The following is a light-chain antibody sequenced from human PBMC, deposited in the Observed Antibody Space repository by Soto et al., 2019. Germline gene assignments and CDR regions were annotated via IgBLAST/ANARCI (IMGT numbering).Light chain of an antibody. Sequence: QSVLTQPPSASGTPGQRVTISCFGSNSSIGSNTVNWYQQVSGAAPKLLIYSDRQRPSGGPDRLSGSRSGTSASLAISGLQTEDEADYFCAAWDDNLKGPVFGGGTKLTVL. V-gene: IGLV1-44*01. J-gene: IGLJ3*02. CDR3: AAWDDNLKGPV. CDR2: SDR. CDR1: NSSIGSNT.